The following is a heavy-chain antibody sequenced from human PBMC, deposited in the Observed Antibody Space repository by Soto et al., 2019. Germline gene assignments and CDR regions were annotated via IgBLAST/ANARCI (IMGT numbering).Heavy chain of an antibody. V-gene: IGHV3-23*01. CDR3: AKDPKPNYYDSSGYYQTPNYFDY. J-gene: IGHJ4*02. D-gene: IGHD3-22*01. Sequence: PGGALRLCCAASGFTFSSYAMSWVRQAPGKGLEWVSAISGSGGSTYYADSVKGRFTISRDNSKNTLYLQMNSLRAEDTAVYYCAKDPKPNYYDSSGYYQTPNYFDYWGQGTLVTVSS. CDR1: GFTFSSYA. CDR2: ISGSGGST.